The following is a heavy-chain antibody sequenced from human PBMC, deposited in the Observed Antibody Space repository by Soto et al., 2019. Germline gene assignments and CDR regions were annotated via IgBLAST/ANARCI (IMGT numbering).Heavy chain of an antibody. V-gene: IGHV4-61*05. CDR3: ARVRYYGSGSYPDY. J-gene: IGHJ4*02. Sequence: SETLSLTCTVSGGSISSSSYYCGWIRQPPGKGLEWIGYIYYSGSTNYNPSLKSRVTISVDTSKNQFSLKLSSVTAADTAVYYCARVRYYGSGSYPDYWGQGTLVTVSS. D-gene: IGHD3-10*01. CDR1: GGSISSSSYY. CDR2: IYYSGST.